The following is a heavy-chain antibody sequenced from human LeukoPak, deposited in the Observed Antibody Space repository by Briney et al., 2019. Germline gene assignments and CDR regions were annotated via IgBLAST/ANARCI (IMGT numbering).Heavy chain of an antibody. V-gene: IGHV3-53*01. CDR1: GFTVSSNY. D-gene: IGHD6-19*01. CDR3: ARDGVAVAGYFDY. CDR2: IYSGGNT. Sequence: GGSLRLSCAASGFTVSSNYMSWVRQAPGKGLEWVSVIYSGGNTYYADSVKGRFPISRDNSKNTLYLQMNSLRAEDTAVYYCARDGVAVAGYFDYWGQGTLVTVSS. J-gene: IGHJ4*02.